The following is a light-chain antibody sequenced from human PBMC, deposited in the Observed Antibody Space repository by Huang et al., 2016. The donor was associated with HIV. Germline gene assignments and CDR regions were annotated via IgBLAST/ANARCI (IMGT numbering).Light chain of an antibody. Sequence: EIVMTQSPATLSVSPGERATLSCRASESVSSNLAWYHQKPGQAPRLLMYGASTRATGIPCRFSGSGSGTEFTLTISSLQSEDFAVYYCQQYKNWPLTFGGGTKVEIK. J-gene: IGKJ4*01. CDR3: QQYKNWPLT. CDR2: GAS. V-gene: IGKV3-15*01. CDR1: ESVSSN.